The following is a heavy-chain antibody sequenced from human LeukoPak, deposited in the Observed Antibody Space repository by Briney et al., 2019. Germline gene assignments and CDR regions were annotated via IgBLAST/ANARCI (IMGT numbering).Heavy chain of an antibody. CDR3: ARVQLTYYYDSSGYDAFDI. Sequence: GGSLRLSCAASGFTFSSYSMNWVRQAPGKGLEWVSYISSSSSTIYYADSVKGRFTISRDNAKNSLYLQMNSLRAEDTAVYYCARVQLTYYYDSSGYDAFDIWGQGTMVTVSS. D-gene: IGHD3-22*01. J-gene: IGHJ3*02. CDR1: GFTFSSYS. CDR2: ISSSSSTI. V-gene: IGHV3-48*04.